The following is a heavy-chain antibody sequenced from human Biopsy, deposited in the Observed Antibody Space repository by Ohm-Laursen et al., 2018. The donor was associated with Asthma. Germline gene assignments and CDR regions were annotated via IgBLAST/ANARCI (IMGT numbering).Heavy chain of an antibody. CDR2: MYHSGSP. Sequence: SETLSLTCTVSGGSITSSSYYWGWIRQPPGKGMEWIGSMYHSGSPYYHPSLKSRATISGDPSKNQLSLKRRSVTAADTAVYFCVRHQYSSSWSTFDYWGQGALVTVSS. J-gene: IGHJ4*02. CDR1: GGSITSSSYY. CDR3: VRHQYSSSWSTFDY. D-gene: IGHD3-22*01. V-gene: IGHV4-39*01.